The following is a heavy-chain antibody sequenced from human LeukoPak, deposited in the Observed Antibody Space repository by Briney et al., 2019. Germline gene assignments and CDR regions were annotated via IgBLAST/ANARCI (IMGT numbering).Heavy chain of an antibody. CDR3: AKEVSSAWYYLDN. V-gene: IGHV3-23*01. Sequence: GGSLRLSCAASGFTFSSYAMSWVRQAPGKGLEWVSTIIGGGGSTYYADSVKGRFTISRDNSKNLLYLQMNSLRAEDTAIYYCAKEVSSAWYYLDNWGQGTLVTVSS. CDR2: IIGGGGST. CDR1: GFTFSSYA. J-gene: IGHJ4*02. D-gene: IGHD6-19*01.